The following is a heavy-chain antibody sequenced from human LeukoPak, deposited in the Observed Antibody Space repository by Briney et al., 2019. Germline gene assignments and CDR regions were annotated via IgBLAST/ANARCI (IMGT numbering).Heavy chain of an antibody. CDR1: GFIFDDYA. V-gene: IGHV3-43*02. CDR3: AKDRSYSGRSNAGGFDY. D-gene: IGHD1-26*01. Sequence: PGGSLRLSCAASGFIFDDYAMHWVRQAPGKGLEWISLFSGDGHSTYYADSVKGRFTISRDNSKNSLYLQMNSLRTEDTALYYWAKDRSYSGRSNAGGFDYWGQGTLVTVSS. J-gene: IGHJ4*02. CDR2: FSGDGHST.